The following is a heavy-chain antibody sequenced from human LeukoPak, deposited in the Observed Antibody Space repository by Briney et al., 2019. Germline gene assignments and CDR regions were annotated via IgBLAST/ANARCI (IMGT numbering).Heavy chain of an antibody. V-gene: IGHV4-39*07. CDR2: IYYSGST. CDR3: ATFFCGGDCYSPLNWFDP. CDR1: GGSTSSSSYY. J-gene: IGHJ5*02. Sequence: PSETLSLTCTVSGGSTSSSSYYWGWIRQPPGKGLEWIGSIYYSGSTYYNPSLKSRVTISVDTSKNQFSLKLSSVTAADTAVYYCATFFCGGDCYSPLNWFDPWGQGTLVTVSS. D-gene: IGHD2-21*02.